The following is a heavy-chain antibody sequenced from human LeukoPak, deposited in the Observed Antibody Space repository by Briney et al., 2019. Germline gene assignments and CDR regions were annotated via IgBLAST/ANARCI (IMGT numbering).Heavy chain of an antibody. CDR2: INPSGGST. CDR3: AQDISGGMYGIWFDP. Sequence: ASVKVSCKASGYTFTSYYMHWVRLAPGQGLEWMGIINPSGGSTSYAQKFQGRVTMTRDTSTSTVYMELSSLRSEDTAVYYCAQDISGGMYGIWFDPWGQGTLVTVSS. D-gene: IGHD2-8*01. V-gene: IGHV1-46*01. J-gene: IGHJ5*02. CDR1: GYTFTSYY.